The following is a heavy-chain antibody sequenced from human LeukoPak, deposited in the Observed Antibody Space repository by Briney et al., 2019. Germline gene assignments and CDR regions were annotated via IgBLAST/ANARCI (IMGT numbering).Heavy chain of an antibody. J-gene: IGHJ4*02. CDR2: IYPGDSDT. CDR3: ARPPAYCGGDRFFDY. CDR1: GYSFTSYW. D-gene: IGHD2-21*01. Sequence: GESLKISCKGSGYSFTSYWIGWVRQMPGKGLEWMGIIYPGDSDTRYSPSFQGQVTISADKSISTAYLQWSSLKASDTAMYYCARPPAYCGGDRFFDYWGQGTLVTVSS. V-gene: IGHV5-51*01.